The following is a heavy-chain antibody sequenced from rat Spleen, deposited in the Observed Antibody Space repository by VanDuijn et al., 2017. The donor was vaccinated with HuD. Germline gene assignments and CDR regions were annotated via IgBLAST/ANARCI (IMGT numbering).Heavy chain of an antibody. CDR3: AKGLITGYVMDA. CDR1: GFTVSDYF. CDR2: ITSGGSNT. J-gene: IGHJ4*01. V-gene: IGHV5-25*01. D-gene: IGHD1-1*01. Sequence: EVQLAESGGGLVQPGRSMKLSCAASGFTVSDYFMAWVRQAPKKGLEWVATITSGGSNTYYPDSVKGRFTISRDNAKSTLFLQMDSLRSEDTATYYCAKGLITGYVMDAWGQGASVTVSS.